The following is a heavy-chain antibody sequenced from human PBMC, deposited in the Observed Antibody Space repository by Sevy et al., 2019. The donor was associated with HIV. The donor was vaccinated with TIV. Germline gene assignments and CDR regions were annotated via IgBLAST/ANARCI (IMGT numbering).Heavy chain of an antibody. CDR1: GFTFSSYA. CDR2: ISGSGGST. CDR3: AKVATYSSSSGERRPNDY. V-gene: IGHV3-23*01. D-gene: IGHD6-6*01. Sequence: GGSLRLSCAASGFTFSSYAMSWVRQAPGKGLEWVSAISGSGGSTYYEDSVKGRFTISRGNSKNTLYLQMNSLRAEDTAVYYGAKVATYSSSSGERRPNDYWGQGTLVTVSS. J-gene: IGHJ4*02.